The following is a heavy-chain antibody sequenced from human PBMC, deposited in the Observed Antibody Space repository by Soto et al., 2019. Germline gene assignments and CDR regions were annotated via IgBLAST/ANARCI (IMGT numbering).Heavy chain of an antibody. D-gene: IGHD2-15*01. J-gene: IGHJ5*02. Sequence: EVQLVESGGGLVQPGGSLRLSCAASGFTFSSYSMNWVRQAPGKGLEWVSYISSSSSTIYYADSVKGRFTISRDNDKNSLYLQMNSRRAEDTAVYYCARDIVVVVAATGLGHWGQGTLVTVSS. CDR3: ARDIVVVVAATGLGH. CDR2: ISSSSSTI. V-gene: IGHV3-48*01. CDR1: GFTFSSYS.